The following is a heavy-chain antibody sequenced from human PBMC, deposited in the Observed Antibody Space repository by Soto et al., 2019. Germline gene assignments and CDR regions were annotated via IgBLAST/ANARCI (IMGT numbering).Heavy chain of an antibody. Sequence: GGSLRLSCAASGFTVSSNYMSWVRQAPGKGLEWVSVIYSGGSTYYADSVKGRFTISRDNSKNTLYLQMNSLRAEDTAVYYCATSNDIVVVPAAHTNYMDVWGKGTTVTVSS. CDR2: IYSGGST. J-gene: IGHJ6*03. CDR3: ATSNDIVVVPAAHTNYMDV. CDR1: GFTVSSNY. V-gene: IGHV3-66*01. D-gene: IGHD2-2*01.